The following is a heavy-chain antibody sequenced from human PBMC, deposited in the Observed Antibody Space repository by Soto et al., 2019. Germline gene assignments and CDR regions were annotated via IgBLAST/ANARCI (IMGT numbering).Heavy chain of an antibody. V-gene: IGHV3-30-3*01. CDR3: ARDGGIQLWLYYFDY. CDR2: ISYDGSNK. CDR1: GFTFSSYA. Sequence: QVQLVESGGGVVQPGRSLRLSCAASGFTFSSYAMHWVRQAPGKGLEWVAVISYDGSNKYYADSVKGRFTISRDNSKNTLYLQMNSLRAEDTAVYYCARDGGIQLWLYYFDYWGQGTLVTVSS. J-gene: IGHJ4*02. D-gene: IGHD5-18*01.